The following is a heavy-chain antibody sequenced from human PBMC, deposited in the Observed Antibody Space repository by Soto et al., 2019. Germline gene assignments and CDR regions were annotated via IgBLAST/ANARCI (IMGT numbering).Heavy chain of an antibody. V-gene: IGHV4-59*11. CDR3: ARDFAGRGPFDP. Sequence: SETLSLTCTVSGVSITSHYWNWIRQSPGKGLEWIGFVYHTGTTKYNPSLKGRVTMSIDTSRNEFSLRLTSVTTADTAFYFCARDFAGRGPFDPWGPGTQVTVSS. J-gene: IGHJ5*01. D-gene: IGHD3-3*01. CDR1: GVSITSHY. CDR2: VYHTGTT.